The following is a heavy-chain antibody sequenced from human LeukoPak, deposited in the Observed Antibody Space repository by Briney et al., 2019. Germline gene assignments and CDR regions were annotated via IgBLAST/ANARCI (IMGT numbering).Heavy chain of an antibody. CDR2: IYYSGST. V-gene: IGHV4-59*08. D-gene: IGHD3-22*01. CDR3: ARRVRYYYDSSGNDY. CDR1: GGSISSYY. J-gene: IGHJ4*02. Sequence: PSETLSLTCTVAGGSISSYYWSWIRQPPGKGLELIGYIYYSGSTNYNPSLKSRVTISVDTSRNQFSLKLSSVTAADTAVYYCARRVRYYYDSSGNDYWGQGTVVTVSS.